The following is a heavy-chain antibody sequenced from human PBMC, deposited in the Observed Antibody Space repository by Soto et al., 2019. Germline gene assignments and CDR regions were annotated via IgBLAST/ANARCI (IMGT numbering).Heavy chain of an antibody. CDR1: GGTFSSYA. D-gene: IGHD2-15*01. V-gene: IGHV1-69*13. J-gene: IGHJ4*02. CDR2: IIPIFGTA. CDR3: AREKSPDRLIDY. Sequence: SVKVSFKASGGTFSSYAISWVRQAPGQGLEWMGGIIPIFGTANYAQKFQGRVTITADESTSTAYMELSSLRSEDTAVYYCAREKSPDRLIDYWGQGTLVTVSS.